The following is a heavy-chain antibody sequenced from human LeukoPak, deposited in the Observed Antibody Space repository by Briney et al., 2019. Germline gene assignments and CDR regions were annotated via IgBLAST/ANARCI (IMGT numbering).Heavy chain of an antibody. CDR3: ARKGAAGTGFDY. CDR1: GGSISSYY. D-gene: IGHD1-1*01. J-gene: IGHJ4*02. V-gene: IGHV4-59*01. CDR2: IYYSGST. Sequence: NPSETLSLTCTVSGGSISSYYWSWIRQPPGKGLEWIGYIYYSGSTNYNPSLKSRVTISVDTSKNQFSLNLSSVTAAGTAVYFCARKGAAGTGFDYWGQGTQVTVSS.